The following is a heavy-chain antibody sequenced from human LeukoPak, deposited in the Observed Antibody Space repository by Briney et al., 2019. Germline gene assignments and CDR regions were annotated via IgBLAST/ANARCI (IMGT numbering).Heavy chain of an antibody. CDR3: AREGYCSNTSCYPGAFDI. V-gene: IGHV3-11*04. J-gene: IGHJ3*02. D-gene: IGHD2-2*01. Sequence: AGGSLRLSCAASGFTFSDYYMSWIRQAPGKGLQWVSYISSSDSTIYYADSVKGRFTISGDNARNSLYLQMNSLRAEDTAVYYCAREGYCSNTSCYPGAFDIWGQGTMVTVSS. CDR2: ISSSDSTI. CDR1: GFTFSDYY.